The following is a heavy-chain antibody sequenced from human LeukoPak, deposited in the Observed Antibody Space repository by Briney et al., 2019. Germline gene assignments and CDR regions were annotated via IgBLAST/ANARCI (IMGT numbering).Heavy chain of an antibody. Sequence: GGSLRLSCAASGFTFSRHTMNWVRQAPGKGLEWVSSISSSSTYIYYADSVKGRFTISRDNAKKSLYLQMNSLRAEDTAVYYCAPDYDDERGIDYWGQGTLVTVSS. CDR2: ISSSSTYI. J-gene: IGHJ4*02. CDR1: GFTFSRHT. V-gene: IGHV3-21*01. CDR3: APDYDDERGIDY. D-gene: IGHD4-17*01.